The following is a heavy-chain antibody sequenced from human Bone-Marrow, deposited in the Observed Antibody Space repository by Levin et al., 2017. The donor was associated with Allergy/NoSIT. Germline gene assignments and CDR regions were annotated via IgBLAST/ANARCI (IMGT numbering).Heavy chain of an antibody. Sequence: PGGSLRLSCTVSGGSISSSSYYWGWIRQPPGKGLEWIASISYSGRTYYNPSLKSRVTISVDTSKNQFSLKLNSVTAADTAVYYCARVGEDCGRTSCSLDYWGQGTLVTVSS. CDR2: ISYSGRT. D-gene: IGHD2-2*01. CDR3: ARVGEDCGRTSCSLDY. CDR1: GGSISSSSYY. V-gene: IGHV4-39*02. J-gene: IGHJ4*02.